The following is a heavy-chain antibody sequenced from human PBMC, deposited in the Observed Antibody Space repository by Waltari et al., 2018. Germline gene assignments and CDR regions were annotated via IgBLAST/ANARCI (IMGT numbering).Heavy chain of an antibody. CDR3: AKASPSYDGDSVGFDY. CDR1: GYTFTGYY. J-gene: IGHJ4*02. Sequence: QVQLVQSGAEVKKPGASVKVSCKASGYTFTGYYMHWVRQAPGQGLEWMGRINPNSGGTNYAQKFQGRVTMTRDTSISTAYMELSRLRSDDTAVYYCAKASPSYDGDSVGFDYWGQGTLVTVSS. V-gene: IGHV1-2*06. D-gene: IGHD4-17*01. CDR2: INPNSGGT.